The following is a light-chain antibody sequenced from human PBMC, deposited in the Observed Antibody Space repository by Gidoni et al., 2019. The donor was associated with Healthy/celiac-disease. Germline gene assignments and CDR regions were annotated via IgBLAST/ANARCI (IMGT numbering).Light chain of an antibody. V-gene: IGKV1-39*01. CDR2: AAS. CDR1: QSISSY. J-gene: IGKJ1*01. Sequence: DISMTQSPSSLSASVGDRVTSTCRASQSISSYLDWYQQKPGKAPKLLIYAASSLQSGVPSRFSGSGSGTDFTLTSSSLQPEDFATYYCQQGYSSSWTFGQGTKVEIK. CDR3: QQGYSSSWT.